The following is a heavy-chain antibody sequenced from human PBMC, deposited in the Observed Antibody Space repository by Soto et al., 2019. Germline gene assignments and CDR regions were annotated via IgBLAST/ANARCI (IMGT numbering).Heavy chain of an antibody. CDR1: EGTFASYS. D-gene: IGHD2-21*01. V-gene: IGHV1-69*06. CDR2: IIPLMRTV. CDR3: ARDPVDLFGYLDV. J-gene: IGHJ6*02. Sequence: QEELVQSGAEMKKPGSSVNVSCRTSEGTFASYSITWLRQAPGQRLEWMGEIIPLMRTVNYAQKFQGRVTITGDRSTSTVYMALSSLRSDDTAVYYCARDPVDLFGYLDVWGQGTPVTVSS.